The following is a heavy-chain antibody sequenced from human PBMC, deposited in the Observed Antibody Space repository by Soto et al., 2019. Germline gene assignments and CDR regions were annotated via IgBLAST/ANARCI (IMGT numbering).Heavy chain of an antibody. V-gene: IGHV4-59*01. D-gene: IGHD3-3*01. Sequence: PSETLSLTCTVSGGSISSYYWSWIRQPPGKGLEWIGYIYYSGSTNYNPSLKSRVTISVDTSKNQFSLKLSSVTAADTAVYYCARVIGLRSPSMHVWGQGTTVTVSS. CDR2: IYYSGST. CDR3: ARVIGLRSPSMHV. CDR1: GGSISSYY. J-gene: IGHJ6*02.